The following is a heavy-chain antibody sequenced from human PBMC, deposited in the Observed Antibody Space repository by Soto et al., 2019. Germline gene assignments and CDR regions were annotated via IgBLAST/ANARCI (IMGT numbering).Heavy chain of an antibody. CDR2: IWYDGSNK. J-gene: IGHJ4*02. CDR3: ARSPHSSGWYGYFDY. V-gene: IGHV3-33*01. Sequence: QVQLVESGGGVVQPGRSLRLSCAASGFTFSSYGMHWVRQAPGKGLEWVAVIWYDGSNKYYADSVKGRFTISRDNSKNTLYLRMNSLRAEDTAVYYCARSPHSSGWYGYFDYWGQGTLVTVSS. D-gene: IGHD6-19*01. CDR1: GFTFSSYG.